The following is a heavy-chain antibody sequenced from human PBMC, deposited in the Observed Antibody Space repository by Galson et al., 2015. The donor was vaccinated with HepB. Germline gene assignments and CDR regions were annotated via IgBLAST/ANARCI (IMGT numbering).Heavy chain of an antibody. CDR3: ARDRQEYYDFWSGYSTYYYYYGMDV. V-gene: IGHV3-21*01. CDR2: ISSSSSYI. CDR1: GFTFSSYS. D-gene: IGHD3-3*01. Sequence: SLRLSCAASGFTFSSYSMNWVRQAPGKGLEWVSSISSSSSYIYYADSVKGRFTISRDNAKNSLYLQMNSLRAEDTAVYYCARDRQEYYDFWSGYSTYYYYYGMDVWGQGTTVTVSS. J-gene: IGHJ6*02.